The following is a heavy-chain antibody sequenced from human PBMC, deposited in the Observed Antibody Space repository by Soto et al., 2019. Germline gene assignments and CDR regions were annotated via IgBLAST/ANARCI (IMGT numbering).Heavy chain of an antibody. CDR1: GGSAASGGYY. Sequence: SETLSLTCTVSGGSAASGGYYGTWTRSPPGKDLEGMGIIFYSGGTNYNPSLKSRVTISVATSKNQFSLKLSSVTAADTAVYYCARAYYYDSSGYYYFAFDIWGQGTMVTVSS. CDR3: ARAYYYDSSGYYYFAFDI. CDR2: IFYSGGT. V-gene: IGHV4-61*08. J-gene: IGHJ3*02. D-gene: IGHD3-22*01.